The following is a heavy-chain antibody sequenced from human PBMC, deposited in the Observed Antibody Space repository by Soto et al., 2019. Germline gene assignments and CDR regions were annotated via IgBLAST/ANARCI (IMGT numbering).Heavy chain of an antibody. D-gene: IGHD2-15*01. Sequence: QVQLQQWGAGLLKPSETLSLTCAVYGGSFSGYYWSWIRQPPGKGLEWIGEINHSGSTNYNPSLQSPVPRSVDTSKNPSSQKLSSVTAADTAAYSCARTIVVVVAAGWFDPRGQGTLVTASS. V-gene: IGHV4-34*01. CDR2: INHSGST. CDR3: ARTIVVVVAAGWFDP. CDR1: GGSFSGYY. J-gene: IGHJ5*02.